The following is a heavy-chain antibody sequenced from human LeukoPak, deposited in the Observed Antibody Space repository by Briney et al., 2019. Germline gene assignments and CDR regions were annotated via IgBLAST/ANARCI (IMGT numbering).Heavy chain of an antibody. Sequence: GGSLRLSCAASGFTFSSYSMNWVRQAPGKGLEWVSSISSSSSYIYYADSVKGRFTISRDNAKNSLYLQMNSLRAEDTAVYYCARARITSAGYQPFDYWGQGTLVTVSS. CDR2: ISSSSSYI. D-gene: IGHD6-13*01. J-gene: IGHJ4*02. CDR1: GFTFSSYS. V-gene: IGHV3-21*01. CDR3: ARARITSAGYQPFDY.